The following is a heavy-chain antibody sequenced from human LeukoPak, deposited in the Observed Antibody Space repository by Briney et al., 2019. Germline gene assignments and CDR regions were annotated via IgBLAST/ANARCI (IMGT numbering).Heavy chain of an antibody. CDR2: IYHSGST. D-gene: IGHD2-15*01. CDR3: ARVGIVVVVAATPAWFDP. J-gene: IGHJ5*02. Sequence: SETLSLTCTVSGYSISSGYYWGWIRQPPGKGLEWIGSIYHSGSTYYNPSLKSRVTISVDKSKNQFSLKLSSVTAADTAVYYCARVGIVVVVAATPAWFDPWGQGTLVTVSS. CDR1: GYSISSGYY. V-gene: IGHV4-38-2*02.